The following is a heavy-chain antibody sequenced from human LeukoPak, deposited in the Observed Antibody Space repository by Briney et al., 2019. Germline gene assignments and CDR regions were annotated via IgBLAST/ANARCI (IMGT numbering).Heavy chain of an antibody. CDR3: ASEGIAAAGRLDY. Sequence: SVKVSCKASGGTFSSYAISWVRQVPGQGLEWMGGIIPIFGTANYAQKFQGRVTITTDESTSTAYMELSSLRSEDTAVYYCASEGIAAAGRLDYWGQGTLVTVSS. CDR1: GGTFSSYA. J-gene: IGHJ4*02. CDR2: IIPIFGTA. D-gene: IGHD6-13*01. V-gene: IGHV1-69*05.